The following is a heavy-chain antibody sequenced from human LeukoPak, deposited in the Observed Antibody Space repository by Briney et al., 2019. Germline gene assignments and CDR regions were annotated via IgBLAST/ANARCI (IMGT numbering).Heavy chain of an antibody. CDR2: ISSSSSYI. CDR1: GFTFSSYS. J-gene: IGHJ4*02. CDR3: ARDKMATIDY. V-gene: IGHV3-21*01. Sequence: KPGGSLRLSCTASGFTFSSYSMNWVRQAPGKGLEWVSSISSSSSYIYYADSVKGRFTISRDNAKNSLYLQMNSLRAEDTAVYYCARDKMATIDYWGQGTLVTVSS. D-gene: IGHD5-24*01.